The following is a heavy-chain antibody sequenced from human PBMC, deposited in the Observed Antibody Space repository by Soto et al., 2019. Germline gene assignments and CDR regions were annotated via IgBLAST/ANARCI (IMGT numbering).Heavy chain of an antibody. V-gene: IGHV3-15*01. CDR3: TTLGFGPVALVSGYYFDF. CDR2: IKSKKDDGTT. J-gene: IGHJ4*02. D-gene: IGHD6-19*01. Sequence: GGSLRLSCAASGFTINTAWMTWVRQTPGKGLEWVGRIKSKKDDGTTDYAAPVKGRFTISRDESKNMLYLQMSSLRTEDTAVYYCTTLGFGPVALVSGYYFDFWGQGALLTVFS. CDR1: GFTINTAW.